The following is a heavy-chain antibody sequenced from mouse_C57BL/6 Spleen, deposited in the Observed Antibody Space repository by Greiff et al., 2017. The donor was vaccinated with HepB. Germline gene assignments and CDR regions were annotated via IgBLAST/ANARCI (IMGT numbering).Heavy chain of an antibody. D-gene: IGHD1-1*02. CDR1: GYTFTSYW. CDR2: IDPSDSYT. CDR3: ARVGINTWYVDGWRTETAVADPSESQSFPHV. J-gene: IGHJ1*01. Sequence: VQLQQPGAELVRPGTSVKLSCKASGYTFTSYWMHWVKQRPGQGLEWIGVIDPSDSYTNYNQKFKGKATLTVDTSSSTAYMQLSRLTSEDAAVYYCARVGINTWYVDGWRTETAVADPSESQSFPHV. V-gene: IGHV1-59*01.